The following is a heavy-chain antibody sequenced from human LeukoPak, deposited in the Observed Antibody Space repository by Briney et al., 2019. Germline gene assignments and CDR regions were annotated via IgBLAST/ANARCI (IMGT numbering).Heavy chain of an antibody. J-gene: IGHJ4*02. CDR2: IYTSGST. CDR3: AMMTTVTNLSFDY. Sequence: KASETLSLTCTVSGGSISSGSYYWSWIRQPAGKGLEWIGRIYTSGSTNYSPSLKSRATISVDTSKNQFSLKLSSVTAADTAVYYCAMMTTVTNLSFDYWGQGTLVTVSS. CDR1: GGSISSGSYY. V-gene: IGHV4-61*02. D-gene: IGHD4-17*01.